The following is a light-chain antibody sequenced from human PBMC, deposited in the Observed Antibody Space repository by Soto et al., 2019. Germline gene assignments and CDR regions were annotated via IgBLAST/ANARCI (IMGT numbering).Light chain of an antibody. CDR1: RSDVENYYL. CDR3: CSYAESSTRWV. V-gene: IGLV2-23*01. CDR2: EGT. Sequence: QSALTQPASVSGSPGQSITISCTGTRSDVENYYLVSWYQQHPGKAPKLMIYEGTKRPSGVSNRFSGSKSGNTASLTISGLQAEDEADYYCCSYAESSTRWVFGGGTKLTVL. J-gene: IGLJ3*02.